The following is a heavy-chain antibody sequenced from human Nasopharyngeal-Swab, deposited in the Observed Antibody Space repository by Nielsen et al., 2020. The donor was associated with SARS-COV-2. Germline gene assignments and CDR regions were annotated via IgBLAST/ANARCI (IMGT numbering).Heavy chain of an antibody. CDR2: IYSGGST. D-gene: IGHD5-18*01. CDR1: GFTFSSYW. Sequence: GESLKISCAASGFTFSSYWMNWVRQAAGKGLVWVSVIYSGGSTYYADSVKGRFTISRDNSKNTLYLQMNSLRAEDTAVYYCARMGGYSYGWRAYYYYGMDVWGQGTTVTVSS. CDR3: ARMGGYSYGWRAYYYYGMDV. V-gene: IGHV3-53*01. J-gene: IGHJ6*02.